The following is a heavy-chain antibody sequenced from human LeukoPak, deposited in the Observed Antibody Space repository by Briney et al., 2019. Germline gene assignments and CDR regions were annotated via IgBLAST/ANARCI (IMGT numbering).Heavy chain of an antibody. CDR2: INTDGSSI. CDR3: ARAGMVRGVMD. CDR1: GXTFSSYW. J-gene: IGHJ4*02. V-gene: IGHV3-74*01. Sequence: GGSLRLSCAASGXTFSSYWMHWVRQAPGKGLVWVSRINTDGSSISYADSVKGRFTISRDNAKNTLYLQMNSLRAEDTAMYYCARAGMVRGVMDWGQGTLVTVSS. D-gene: IGHD3-10*01.